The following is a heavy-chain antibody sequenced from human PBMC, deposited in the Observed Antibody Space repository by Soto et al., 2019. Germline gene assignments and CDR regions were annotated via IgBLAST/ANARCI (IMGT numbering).Heavy chain of an antibody. CDR2: VYSSGTT. V-gene: IGHV4-4*07. Sequence: SETRSRTWIVSGGSINRYWRSGIGQPAGKGLEWIGRVYSSGTTDYNPSLNSRATLSVETSKNQFSLKLSSVTAADTAVYYCARDIGSYAYGEGYWGQGIQVTVS. J-gene: IGHJ4*02. CDR1: GGSINRYW. D-gene: IGHD3-10*01. CDR3: ARDIGSYAYGEGY.